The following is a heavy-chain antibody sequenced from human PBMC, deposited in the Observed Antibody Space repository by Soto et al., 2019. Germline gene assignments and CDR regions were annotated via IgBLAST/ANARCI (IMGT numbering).Heavy chain of an antibody. CDR2: IRSKANNYAT. Sequence: VQLVESGGGLVQPGGSLKLSCAASGFNFSGSAMHWVRQASGKGLEWVGRIRSKANNYATAYAASVKGRFTISRDDSKNTAYLQMNSLKTEDTAVYYCTSGGLDYWGQGTLVTVSS. D-gene: IGHD3-16*01. V-gene: IGHV3-73*01. CDR1: GFNFSGSA. CDR3: TSGGLDY. J-gene: IGHJ4*02.